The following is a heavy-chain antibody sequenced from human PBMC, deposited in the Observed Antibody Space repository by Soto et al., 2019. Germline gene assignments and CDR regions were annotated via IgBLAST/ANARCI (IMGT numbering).Heavy chain of an antibody. J-gene: IGHJ5*02. CDR1: GFTVSRNY. Sequence: PGGSLRLSCAASGFTVSRNYMSWVRQAPGKGLEWVSVISDRGGSTYYADSVRGRFTVSRDNSKNTLSLQMNSLRAEDTAVYYCAKDRSTYYLVPPFDPWGQGTLVTVSS. V-gene: IGHV3-23*01. D-gene: IGHD3-10*01. CDR3: AKDRSTYYLVPPFDP. CDR2: ISDRGGST.